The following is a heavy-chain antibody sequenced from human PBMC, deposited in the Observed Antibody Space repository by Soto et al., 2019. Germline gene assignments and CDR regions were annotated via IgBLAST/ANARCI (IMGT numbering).Heavy chain of an antibody. CDR3: VRTAREGAVAPHWFDR. J-gene: IGHJ5*02. CDR2: VYYTGST. Sequence: SETLSVTCTVSGASIRSTDYYWIWIRQAPGKGLEWIGYVYYTGSTYYNPSLMSRLTISVDTSKNRFSLKLTSVTAAETAVYYCVRTAREGAVAPHWFDRWGQGTQVTVSS. CDR1: GASIRSTDYY. V-gene: IGHV4-30-4*01. D-gene: IGHD2-21*02.